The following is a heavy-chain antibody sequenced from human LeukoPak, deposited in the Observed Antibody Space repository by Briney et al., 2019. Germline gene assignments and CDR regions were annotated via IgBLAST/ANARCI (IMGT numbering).Heavy chain of an antibody. CDR3: ARSAVLRYFDWLFGC. V-gene: IGHV1-69*01. CDR2: IIPIFGTA. D-gene: IGHD3-9*01. CDR1: GGTFSSYA. J-gene: IGHJ4*02. Sequence: GSSVKVSCKASGGTFSSYAISWVRQAPGQGLEWMGGIIPIFGTANYAQKFQGRVTITADESTSTAYMELSSLRSEDTAVYYCARSAVLRYFDWLFGCWGQGTLVTVSS.